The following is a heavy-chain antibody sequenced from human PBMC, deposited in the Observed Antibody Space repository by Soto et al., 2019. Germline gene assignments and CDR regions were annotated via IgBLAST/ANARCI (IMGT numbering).Heavy chain of an antibody. J-gene: IGHJ4*02. CDR3: AREDGGGTSPIDY. CDR1: GYSFTGYY. Sequence: ASVKVSCKASGYSFTGYYIHWVRQAPGQGLEWMGWINPNGGGTNFAQNFQGRLTTIRDTSINTAYLETRRLRSDDTAVYFCAREDGGGTSPIDYWGQGTPVTVSS. V-gene: IGHV1-2*02. CDR2: INPNGGGT. D-gene: IGHD2-15*01.